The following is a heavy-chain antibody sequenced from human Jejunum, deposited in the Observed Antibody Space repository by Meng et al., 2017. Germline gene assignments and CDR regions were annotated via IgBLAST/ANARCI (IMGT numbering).Heavy chain of an antibody. J-gene: IGHJ4*02. CDR3: ARHGAAPYFDD. V-gene: IGHV4-4*02. D-gene: IGHD2-15*01. Sequence: QVRLQESGPGLVTPSGTLSLTFAVYGGSISSSSWWSWVRQPPGKGLEWIGEISLSGSPSYNPSLRTRVTISIDTSRNQFSLSLSSVTAADTAVYYCARHGAAPYFDDWGQGSLVTVSS. CDR1: GGSISSSSW. CDR2: ISLSGSP.